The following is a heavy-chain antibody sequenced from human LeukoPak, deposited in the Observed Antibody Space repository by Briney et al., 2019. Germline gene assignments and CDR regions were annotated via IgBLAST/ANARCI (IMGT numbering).Heavy chain of an antibody. CDR3: AGIREPYYDFWNGYYNWFDP. CDR1: GFTFSSYS. V-gene: IGHV3-21*01. J-gene: IGHJ5*02. D-gene: IGHD3-3*01. Sequence: PGGSLRLSCAASGFTFSSYSMNWVRQAPGKGLEWVSSISSSSSYIYYADSVKGRFTISRDNAKNSLYLQMNSLRAEDTAVYYCAGIREPYYDFWNGYYNWFDPWGPGTLVTLSS. CDR2: ISSSSSYI.